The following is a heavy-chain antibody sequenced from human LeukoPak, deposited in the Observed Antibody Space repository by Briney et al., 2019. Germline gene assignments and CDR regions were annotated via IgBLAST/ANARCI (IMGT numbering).Heavy chain of an antibody. D-gene: IGHD3-10*01. J-gene: IGHJ4*02. Sequence: GGSQRLSCAASGFTLSSYGMHWVRQAPGKGLEWVAVIWYDGSNKYYADSVKGRFTISRDNSKNTLYLQMNSLRAEDTAVYYCAKDRARLWFGELPPPVDYWGQGTLVTVSS. CDR3: AKDRARLWFGELPPPVDY. CDR2: IWYDGSNK. V-gene: IGHV3-30*02. CDR1: GFTLSSYG.